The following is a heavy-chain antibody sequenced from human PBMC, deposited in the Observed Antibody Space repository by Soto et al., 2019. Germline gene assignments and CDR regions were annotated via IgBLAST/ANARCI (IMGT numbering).Heavy chain of an antibody. Sequence: GGSLRLSCAASGFTFDDYAMHWVRQAPGKGLEWVSGISWNSGSIGYADSVKGRFTISRDNAKNSLYLQMNSLRAEDTALYYCAKVNRDRFDYWGQGTLVTVTS. CDR3: AKVNRDRFDY. J-gene: IGHJ4*02. V-gene: IGHV3-9*01. CDR2: ISWNSGSI. CDR1: GFTFDDYA. D-gene: IGHD2-21*02.